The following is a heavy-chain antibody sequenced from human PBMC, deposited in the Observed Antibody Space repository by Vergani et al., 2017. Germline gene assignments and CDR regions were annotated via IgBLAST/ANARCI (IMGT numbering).Heavy chain of an antibody. Sequence: QVQLQESGPGLVKPSQTLSLTCTVSGGSISSGGYYWSCIRQHPGKGLEWIGYIYYSGSTYYNPSLKSRVTISVDTSKNQFSLKLSSVTAADTAVYYCARESWGLGGGFDYWGQGTLVTVSS. V-gene: IGHV4-31*03. CDR1: GGSISSGGYY. D-gene: IGHD7-27*01. CDR3: ARESWGLGGGFDY. CDR2: IYYSGST. J-gene: IGHJ4*02.